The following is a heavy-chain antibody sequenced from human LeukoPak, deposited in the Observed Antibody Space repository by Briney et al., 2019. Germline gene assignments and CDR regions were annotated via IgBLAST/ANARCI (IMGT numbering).Heavy chain of an antibody. J-gene: IGHJ4*02. CDR1: GGSISSGYY. CDR3: ARLYSSSWFEGFDY. Sequence: PSQTLSLTCTVSGGSISSGYYWGWIRQPPGKGLEWIGSIYHSGSTYYNPSLKSRVTISVDTSKNQFSLKLSSVTAADTAVYYCARLYSSSWFEGFDYWGQGTLVTVSS. V-gene: IGHV4-38-2*02. D-gene: IGHD6-13*01. CDR2: IYHSGST.